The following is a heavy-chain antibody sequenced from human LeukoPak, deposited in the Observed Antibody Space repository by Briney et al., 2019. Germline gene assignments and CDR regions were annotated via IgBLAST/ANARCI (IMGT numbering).Heavy chain of an antibody. CDR2: IYYSGST. J-gene: IGHJ6*03. Sequence: SETLSLTCTVSGGSISSYYWSWIRQPPGKGLEWIGYIYYSGSTNYNPSLKSRATISVDTSKNQFSLKLSSVTAADTAVYYCARVAVVAPYYYYYYMDVWGKGTTVTVSS. D-gene: IGHD6-19*01. CDR1: GGSISSYY. V-gene: IGHV4-59*01. CDR3: ARVAVVAPYYYYYYMDV.